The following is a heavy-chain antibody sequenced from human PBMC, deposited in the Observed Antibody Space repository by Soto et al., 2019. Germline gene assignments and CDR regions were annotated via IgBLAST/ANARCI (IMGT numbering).Heavy chain of an antibody. CDR2: INAGNGNT. CDR3: ARQMRYSYPYYFDY. CDR1: GYTFTSYA. D-gene: IGHD5-18*01. V-gene: IGHV1-3*01. J-gene: IGHJ4*02. Sequence: ASVKVSCKASGYTFTSYAMHWVRQAPGQRLEWMGWINAGNGNTKYSQKFQGRVTITRDTSASTAYMELSSLRSEDTAVYYCARQMRYSYPYYFDYWGQGTLVTVSS.